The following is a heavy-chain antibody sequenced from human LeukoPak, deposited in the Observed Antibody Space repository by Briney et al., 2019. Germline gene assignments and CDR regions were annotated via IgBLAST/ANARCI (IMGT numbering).Heavy chain of an antibody. CDR2: IYYSGST. CDR1: GGSISSYY. V-gene: IGHV4-59*01. J-gene: IGHJ6*02. Sequence: PSETLSLTCTVSGGSISSYYWSWIRQPPGKGLEWIGYIYYSGSTNYSPSLKSRVTISVDTSKNQFSLKLSSVTAADTAVYYCARAYYYDSSGYWGPIRSYYGMDVRGQGTTVTVSS. CDR3: ARAYYYDSSGYWGPIRSYYGMDV. D-gene: IGHD3-22*01.